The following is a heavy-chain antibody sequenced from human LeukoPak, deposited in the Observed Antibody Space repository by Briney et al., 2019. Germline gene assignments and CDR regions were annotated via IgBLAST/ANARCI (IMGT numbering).Heavy chain of an antibody. CDR3: AKGLQWELPLDY. Sequence: GGSLRLSCAASGFTFRSYAMSWVGQAPGKGMELFSSFSASCGNTSYADSVKGRFTISRDNSTHTLYLQINSLRAEDTAVYYCAKGLQWELPLDYWGQGALVTVSS. J-gene: IGHJ4*02. CDR1: GFTFRSYA. V-gene: IGHV3-23*01. D-gene: IGHD1-26*01. CDR2: FSASCGNT.